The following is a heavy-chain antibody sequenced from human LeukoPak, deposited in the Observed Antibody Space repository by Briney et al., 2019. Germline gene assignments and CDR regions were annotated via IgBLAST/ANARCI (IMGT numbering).Heavy chain of an antibody. J-gene: IGHJ6*03. CDR2: SNPNSGGT. CDR1: GSTFTGYY. D-gene: IGHD3-22*01. CDR3: ARDRGYYDTNGFSMDV. Sequence: GASVNLSCKASGSTFTGYYMPWVRHVPGQGLEWMGWSNPNSGGTDYAQKFQGRVTMTRDTSISTAYMDLSRLRSDDTAVYYCARDRGYYDTNGFSMDVWGKGTTVTISS. V-gene: IGHV1-2*02.